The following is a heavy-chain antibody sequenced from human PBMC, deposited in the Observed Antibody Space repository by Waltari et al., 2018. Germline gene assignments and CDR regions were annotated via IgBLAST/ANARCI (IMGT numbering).Heavy chain of an antibody. CDR2: IRSKAYGGTT. CDR1: GFTFGDYA. Sequence: EVQLVESGGGLVQPGRSLRLSCTASGFTFGDYAMSWVRQAPGKGLEWVGFIRSKAYGGTTEYAASVKGRFTISRDDSKSIAYLQMNSLKTEDTAVYYCTRGPTVVTDWGQGTLVTVSS. D-gene: IGHD4-17*01. V-gene: IGHV3-49*04. J-gene: IGHJ4*02. CDR3: TRGPTVVTD.